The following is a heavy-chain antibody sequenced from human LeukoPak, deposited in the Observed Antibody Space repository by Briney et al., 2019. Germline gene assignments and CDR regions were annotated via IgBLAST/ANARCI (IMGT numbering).Heavy chain of an antibody. J-gene: IGHJ4*02. D-gene: IGHD6-13*01. Sequence: ASVKVSCKASGYTFTSYGISWVRQAPGQGLEWMGWISAYNGNTNYAQKLQGRVTMTTDTSTSTAYMELRSLRSDDTAVYYCARVPPEHISSSWYCLDYWGQGTLVTVSS. CDR2: ISAYNGNT. CDR3: ARVPPEHISSSWYCLDY. CDR1: GYTFTSYG. V-gene: IGHV1-18*01.